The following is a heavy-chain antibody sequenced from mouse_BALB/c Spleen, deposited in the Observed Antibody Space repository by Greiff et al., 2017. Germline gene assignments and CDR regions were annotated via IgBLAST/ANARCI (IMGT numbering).Heavy chain of an antibody. CDR3: ARWLPSYWYFDV. Sequence: EVQGVESGGGLVKPGGSLKLSCAASGFTFSSYAMSWVRQTPEKRLEWVASISSGGSTYYPDSVKGRFTISRDNARNILYLQMSSLRSEDTAMYYCARWLPSYWYFDVWGAGTTVTVSS. V-gene: IGHV5-6-5*01. D-gene: IGHD2-2*01. CDR1: GFTFSSYA. CDR2: ISSGGST. J-gene: IGHJ1*01.